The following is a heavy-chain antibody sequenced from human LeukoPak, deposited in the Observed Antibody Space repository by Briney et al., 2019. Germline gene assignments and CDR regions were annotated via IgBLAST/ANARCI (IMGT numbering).Heavy chain of an antibody. V-gene: IGHV4-34*01. CDR3: ARNGDYNLDY. D-gene: IGHD4-17*01. J-gene: IGHJ4*02. CDR1: GVSFSAYY. CDR2: INHSGST. Sequence: SETLSLTCAVYGVSFSAYYWSWIRHPPGKGLEWIGEINHSGSTNYNPSLKSRVTISVDTSKNQFSLRLSSVTAADTAVYYCARNGDYNLDYWGQGTLVTVSS.